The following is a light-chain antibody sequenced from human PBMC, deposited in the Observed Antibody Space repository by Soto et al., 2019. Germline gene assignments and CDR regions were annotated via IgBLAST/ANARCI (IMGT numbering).Light chain of an antibody. J-gene: IGKJ4*01. CDR2: AAS. V-gene: IGKV1-27*01. CDR1: QGISNY. Sequence: DIRMTQSPSSLSASVGDRVTITCRAIQGISNYLAWYQQKPGKVPKLLIYAASTLQSAVPSRFSGSGSGTVFTLTISSLQPEDVANYYCQKYNSALSLTFGGGTKLQIK. CDR3: QKYNSALSLT.